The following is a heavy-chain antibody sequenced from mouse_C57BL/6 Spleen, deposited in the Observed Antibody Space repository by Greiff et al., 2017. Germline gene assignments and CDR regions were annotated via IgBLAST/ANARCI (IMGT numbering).Heavy chain of an antibody. CDR2: IHPNSGST. D-gene: IGHD2-3*01. Sequence: QVQLQQPGAELVKPGASVKLSCKASGYTFTSYWMHWVKQRPGQGLEWIGMIHPNSGSTNYNEKFKSKATLTVDKSSSTAYMQLSSLTSEDSAVYYCARAGDGYPLFDYWGQGTTLTVSS. CDR3: ARAGDGYPLFDY. CDR1: GYTFTSYW. J-gene: IGHJ2*01. V-gene: IGHV1-64*01.